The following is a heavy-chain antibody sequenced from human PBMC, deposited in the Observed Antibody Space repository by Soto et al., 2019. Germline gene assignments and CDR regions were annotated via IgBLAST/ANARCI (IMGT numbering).Heavy chain of an antibody. CDR1: GYTFTNYD. V-gene: IGHV1-8*01. CDR2: VNPNSGYT. J-gene: IGHJ4*02. D-gene: IGHD5-18*01. Sequence: ASVKVSCKASGYTFTNYDITWVRQAAGQGLEWVGWVNPNSGYTAYAPKFVGRVTMTRNTPLRTAYTELSSLTSGDTAVYYCARSYSYGCNDYWGQGTLVTVSS. CDR3: ARSYSYGCNDY.